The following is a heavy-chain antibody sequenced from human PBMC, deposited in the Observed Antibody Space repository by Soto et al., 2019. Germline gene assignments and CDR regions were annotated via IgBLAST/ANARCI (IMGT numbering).Heavy chain of an antibody. CDR3: ATGGAIFGVVDPRYYGLDV. CDR2: IIPILGIA. J-gene: IGHJ6*02. V-gene: IGHV1-69*02. Sequence: SVKVSCKASGGTFSSYTISWLRQAPGQGLEWMGRIIPILGIANYAQKLQGRVTITADKSTSTAYMELRSLRSDDTAVYYCATGGAIFGVVDPRYYGLDVWGQGTTVTVSS. CDR1: GGTFSSYT. D-gene: IGHD3-3*01.